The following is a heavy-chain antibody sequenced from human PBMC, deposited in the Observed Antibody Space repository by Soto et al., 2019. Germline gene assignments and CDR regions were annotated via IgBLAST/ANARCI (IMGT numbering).Heavy chain of an antibody. Sequence: SETLSLTCTVSGGSISNFYWIWIRQPPGKGLEWIGYISYSGNTNYNPSLKSRVSISVDTSKNQLSLNLTSVTAADTAVYYCARAPMVLSRSYFDSWGQGTPVTVSS. CDR2: ISYSGNT. D-gene: IGHD2-8*01. J-gene: IGHJ4*02. CDR1: GGSISNFY. CDR3: ARAPMVLSRSYFDS. V-gene: IGHV4-59*01.